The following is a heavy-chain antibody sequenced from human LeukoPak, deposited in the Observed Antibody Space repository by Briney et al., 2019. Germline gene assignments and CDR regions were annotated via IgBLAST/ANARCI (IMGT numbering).Heavy chain of an antibody. CDR1: GYSISTGYY. V-gene: IGHV4-38-2*02. CDR3: ASRKLGNDY. D-gene: IGHD7-27*01. J-gene: IGHJ4*02. CDR2: FYHGGST. Sequence: SETLSLTCTVSGYSISTGYYWDWIRQPPGKGLEWIGTFYHGGSTYYNPSLKSRVTISVDTSKNQFPLKLSSVTAADTAVYYCASRKLGNDYWGQGTLVTVSS.